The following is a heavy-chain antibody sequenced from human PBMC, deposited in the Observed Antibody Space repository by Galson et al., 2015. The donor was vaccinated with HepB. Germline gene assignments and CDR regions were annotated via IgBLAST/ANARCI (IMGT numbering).Heavy chain of an antibody. V-gene: IGHV1-8*01. CDR1: GYTFTSYD. CDR2: MNPNSGNT. J-gene: IGHJ6*02. D-gene: IGHD4-11*01. CDR3: AREPLGYSSHYYYYGMDV. Sequence: SVKVSCKASGYTFTSYDINWVRQATGQGLEWMGWMNPNSGNTGYAQKFQGRVTMTRNTSISTAYMELSSLRSEDTAVYYCAREPLGYSSHYYYYGMDVWGQGTTVTVSS.